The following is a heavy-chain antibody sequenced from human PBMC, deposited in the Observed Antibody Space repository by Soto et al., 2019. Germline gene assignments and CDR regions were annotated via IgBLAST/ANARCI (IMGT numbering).Heavy chain of an antibody. CDR2: ISGSGGST. Sequence: HPGGSLRLSCTTSGFIFRDYAMTWFRQAPGKGLEWVSAISGSGGSTYYADSVKGRFTISRDNSKNTLYLQMNSLRAEDTAVYYCAKDRAVTTFGDAFDIWGQGTMVTVSS. V-gene: IGHV3-23*01. CDR3: AKDRAVTTFGDAFDI. D-gene: IGHD3-16*01. CDR1: GFIFRDYA. J-gene: IGHJ3*02.